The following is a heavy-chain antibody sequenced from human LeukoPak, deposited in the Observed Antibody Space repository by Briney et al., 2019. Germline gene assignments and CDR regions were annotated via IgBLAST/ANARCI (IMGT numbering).Heavy chain of an antibody. CDR3: AKDLQLRWSGYFMDV. D-gene: IGHD3-3*01. V-gene: IGHV3-9*03. J-gene: IGHJ6*03. Sequence: GRSLRLSCAAPGFTFDDYAMHWIRQAPGKGLEWVSGISWNSGSIGYADSVKGRFTISRDNAKNSLYLQMNRLRAEDMALYYCAKDLQLRWSGYFMDVWGKGTTVTVSS. CDR2: ISWNSGSI. CDR1: GFTFDDYA.